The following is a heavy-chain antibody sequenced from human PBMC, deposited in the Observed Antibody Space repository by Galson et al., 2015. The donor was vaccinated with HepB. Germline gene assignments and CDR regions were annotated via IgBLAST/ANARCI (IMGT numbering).Heavy chain of an antibody. Sequence: SVKVSCKASGYTFTSYGISWVRQAPGQGLEWMGWISAYNGNTNYAQKLQGRVTMTTDTSTSTAYMELRSLRSDDTAVHYCARDNYYDSSGYREVYGMDVWGQGTTVTVSS. D-gene: IGHD3-22*01. J-gene: IGHJ6*02. CDR3: ARDNYYDSSGYREVYGMDV. CDR2: ISAYNGNT. CDR1: GYTFTSYG. V-gene: IGHV1-18*01.